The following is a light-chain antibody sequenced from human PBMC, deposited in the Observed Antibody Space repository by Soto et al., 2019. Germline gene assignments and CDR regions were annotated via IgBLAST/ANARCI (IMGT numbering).Light chain of an antibody. CDR2: AAS. J-gene: IGKJ2*01. CDR3: QQSYSTPYN. CDR1: QSISRF. Sequence: DIQLTQSPSSLSASVGDRVTMTCRASQSISRFLNWYQQEPGKAPKLLIYAASSSQSGVPSRFSGSGSGTDFTLTISSLQPGDFATYYGQQSYSTPYNFGQGTKLEI. V-gene: IGKV1-39*01.